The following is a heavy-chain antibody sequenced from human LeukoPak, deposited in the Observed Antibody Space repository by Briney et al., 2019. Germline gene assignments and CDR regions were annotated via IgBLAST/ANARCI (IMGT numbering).Heavy chain of an antibody. Sequence: ASVKVSCKASGYTFTGYYMHWVRQAPGQGLEWMGWINPSSGGTNYAQKFQGRVTMTRDTSISTAYMELSRLRSDDTAVYYCARAVSSGWGNYFDYWGQGTLVTVSS. CDR2: INPSSGGT. J-gene: IGHJ4*02. CDR1: GYTFTGYY. CDR3: ARAVSSGWGNYFDY. V-gene: IGHV1-2*02. D-gene: IGHD6-19*01.